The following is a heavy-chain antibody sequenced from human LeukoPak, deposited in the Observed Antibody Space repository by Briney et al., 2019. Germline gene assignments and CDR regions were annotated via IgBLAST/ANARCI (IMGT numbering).Heavy chain of an antibody. Sequence: SGTLSLTCTVSGGSISSTTSYWGWIRQPPGKGLEWIGRIYTNGSTNYNPSLKSRVTISVDTSKNQFSLKLSSVTAADTAVYYCARVRAVIIAGGYYYYMDVWGKGTTVTVSS. CDR2: IYTNGST. V-gene: IGHV4-61*02. CDR3: ARVRAVIIAGGYYYYMDV. CDR1: GGSISSTTSY. J-gene: IGHJ6*03. D-gene: IGHD3-3*01.